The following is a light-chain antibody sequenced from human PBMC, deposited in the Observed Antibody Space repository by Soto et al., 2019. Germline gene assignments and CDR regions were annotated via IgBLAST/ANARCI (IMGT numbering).Light chain of an antibody. CDR1: SNDVGSYNY. CDR3: SSYTSSNTLDVV. J-gene: IGLJ2*01. Sequence: QSALTQPASVSGAPGQSITISCTGTSNDVGSYNYVSWYQQHPGKDPKLMIFEVTNRPSRVSNRFSGAKSGNTASLTIAGLQAEDEGTYSCSSYTSSNTLDVVFGGGTKLTVL. CDR2: EVT. V-gene: IGLV2-14*01.